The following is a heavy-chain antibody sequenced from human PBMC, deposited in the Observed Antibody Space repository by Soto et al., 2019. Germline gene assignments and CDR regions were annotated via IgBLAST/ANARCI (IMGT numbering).Heavy chain of an antibody. Sequence: GGSLRLSCAASGFTFISYAMHWVRQAPGKGLERVAVLSYDGSNEYYADSVKGRFTISRDNSKYTLYLQRNSLRAEGKSVYYCARDRKGPYYDFWIGSWGYYGMDVWGQGTRVTVSS. V-gene: IGHV3-30-3*01. J-gene: IGHJ6*02. CDR1: GFTFISYA. CDR3: ARDRKGPYYDFWIGSWGYYGMDV. D-gene: IGHD3-3*01. CDR2: LSYDGSNE.